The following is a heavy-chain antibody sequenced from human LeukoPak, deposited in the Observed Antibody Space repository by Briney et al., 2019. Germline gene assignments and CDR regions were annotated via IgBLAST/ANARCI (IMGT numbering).Heavy chain of an antibody. CDR3: ARGGNSGSYYH. CDR2: IYYSGST. CDR1: GGSISSYY. J-gene: IGHJ4*02. Sequence: KPSETLSLTCTVSGGSISSYYWSWIRQPPGKGLEWIGYIYYSGSTYYNPSLKSRVTISVDRSKNQFSLKLSSVTAADTAVYYCARGGNSGSYYHWGQGTLVTVSS. D-gene: IGHD1-26*01. V-gene: IGHV4-59*12.